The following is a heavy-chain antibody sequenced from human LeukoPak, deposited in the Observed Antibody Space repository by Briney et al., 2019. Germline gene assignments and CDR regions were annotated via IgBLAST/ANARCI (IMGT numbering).Heavy chain of an antibody. CDR1: GFTFSSYW. CDR3: ARDRSGTYFAFEY. Sequence: GSLRLSCAASGFTFSSYWMSWVRQAPGKGLEWIGYVYNSGRTHSNPSLKSRVTISVDTSNNQFSLKLNSVTAADTAVYYCARDRSGTYFAFEYWGQGALVTVSA. J-gene: IGHJ4*02. D-gene: IGHD3-10*01. V-gene: IGHV4-59*01. CDR2: VYNSGRT.